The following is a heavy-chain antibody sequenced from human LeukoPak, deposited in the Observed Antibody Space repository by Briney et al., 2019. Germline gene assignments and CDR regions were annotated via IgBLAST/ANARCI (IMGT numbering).Heavy chain of an antibody. D-gene: IGHD3-9*01. Sequence: NTSETLSLTCAVYGGSFSGYYWSWIRQPPGKGLEWIGEINHSGSTNYNPSLKSRVTISVDTSKNQFSLKLSSVTAADTAVYYCARARYDILTGRNFLFDYWGQGTLVTVSS. J-gene: IGHJ4*02. V-gene: IGHV4-34*01. CDR2: INHSGST. CDR1: GGSFSGYY. CDR3: ARARYDILTGRNFLFDY.